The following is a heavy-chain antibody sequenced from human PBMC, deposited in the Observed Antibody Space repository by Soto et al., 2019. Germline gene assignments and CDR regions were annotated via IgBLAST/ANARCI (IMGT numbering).Heavy chain of an antibody. CDR3: ASNYYDSSGPIRYLYYYYGMDV. D-gene: IGHD3-22*01. CDR2: IIPIFGTA. J-gene: IGHJ6*02. CDR1: GGTFSSYA. Sequence: SVKVSCKASGGTFSSYAISWVRQAPGQGLEWMGGIIPIFGTANYAQKFQGRVTITADESTSTAYMELSSLRSEDTAVYYCASNYYDSSGPIRYLYYYYGMDVWGQGTTVTVS. V-gene: IGHV1-69*13.